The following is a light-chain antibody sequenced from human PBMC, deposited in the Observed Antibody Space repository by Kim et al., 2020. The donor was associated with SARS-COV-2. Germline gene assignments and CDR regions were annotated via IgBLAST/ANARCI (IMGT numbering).Light chain of an antibody. V-gene: IGLV2-23*02. J-gene: IGLJ3*02. Sequence: QSALTQPASVSGSPGQSITVSCTGTSSDVGSYNLVSWYQQHPGRAPKLIIYEVGKRPSGVSNRFSGSKSGNTASLTISGLQAEDEADYYCCSYADSSPFTWVFGGGTQLTVL. CDR3: CSYADSSPFTWV. CDR1: SSDVGSYNL. CDR2: EVG.